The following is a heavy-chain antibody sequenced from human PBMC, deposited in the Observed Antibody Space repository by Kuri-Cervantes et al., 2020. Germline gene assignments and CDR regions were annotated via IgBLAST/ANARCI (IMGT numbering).Heavy chain of an antibody. V-gene: IGHV1-2*02. CDR1: GYTFTGYY. D-gene: IGHD3-22*01. CDR3: ARGGGYYYDSSGTGGMDV. Sequence: ASVKVSCKSSGYTFTGYYMQWVRQAPGQGLEWMGWINPDSGGANYAQKFQGRVTMTRDTSISTAYVELSRPRSDDTAVYYCARGGGYYYDSSGTGGMDVWGQGTTVTVSS. CDR2: INPDSGGA. J-gene: IGHJ6*02.